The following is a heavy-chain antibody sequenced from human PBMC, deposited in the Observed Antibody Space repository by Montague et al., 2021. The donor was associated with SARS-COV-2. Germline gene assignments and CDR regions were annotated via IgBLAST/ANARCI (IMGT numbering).Heavy chain of an antibody. CDR2: IYYSGGA. V-gene: IGHV4-59*11. D-gene: IGHD3-10*01. CDR3: ARAVSVRRAVSWFDP. Sequence: SETLSLTCSVSAGSISGHYPAWIRQPPGKGLEWIAYIYYSGGALXNPSLQSRVTMSVGTSNNQFSLNLTSVTPADTAVYYCARAVSVRRAVSWFDPWGQGVLVTVSS. CDR1: AGSISGHY. J-gene: IGHJ5*02.